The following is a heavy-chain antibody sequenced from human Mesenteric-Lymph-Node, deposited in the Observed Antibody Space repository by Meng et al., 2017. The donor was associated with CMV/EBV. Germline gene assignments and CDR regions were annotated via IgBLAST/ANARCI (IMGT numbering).Heavy chain of an antibody. D-gene: IGHD6-13*01. V-gene: IGHV1-8*01. CDR1: TFTSFD. CDR2: MNPNSGST. Sequence: TFTSFDITWVRQATGQGLEWMGWMNPNSGSTGYAQKFQGRVTMTRSTSISTAYMELSSLTSEDTAVYYCARGRGDYSSSWYAFSGYWGQGTLVTVSS. J-gene: IGHJ4*02. CDR3: ARGRGDYSSSWYAFSGY.